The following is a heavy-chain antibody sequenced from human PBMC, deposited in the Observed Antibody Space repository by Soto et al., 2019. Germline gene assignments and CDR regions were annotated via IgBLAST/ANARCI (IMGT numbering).Heavy chain of an antibody. Sequence: GGSLRLSCAASGFTFSSYGMHWVRQAPGKGLEWVAVIWYDGSNKYYADSVKGRFTISRDTPKNTLYLQMNSLRAEDTAVYYCARDVSYSSSPGYFDYWGQGTLVTVSS. V-gene: IGHV3-33*01. D-gene: IGHD6-6*01. J-gene: IGHJ4*02. CDR1: GFTFSSYG. CDR2: IWYDGSNK. CDR3: ARDVSYSSSPGYFDY.